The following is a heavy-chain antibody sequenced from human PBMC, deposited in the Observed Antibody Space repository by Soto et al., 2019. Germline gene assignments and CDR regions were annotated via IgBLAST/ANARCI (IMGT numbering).Heavy chain of an antibody. Sequence: SETLSLTCTVSGDSIGGVGYWSWIRQFPGRGLEWIGCISSSGSTYYNPALNNRISLSLDTSQNQFSLKLLSVTAADTAIYYCARSGVTGIVIPSHWLDPWGQGTPVTV. CDR2: ISSSGST. CDR3: ARSGVTGIVIPSHWLDP. CDR1: GDSIGGVGY. J-gene: IGHJ5*02. D-gene: IGHD2-21*02. V-gene: IGHV4-31*03.